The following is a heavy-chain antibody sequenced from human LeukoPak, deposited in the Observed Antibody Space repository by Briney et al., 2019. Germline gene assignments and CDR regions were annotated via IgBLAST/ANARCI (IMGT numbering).Heavy chain of an antibody. Sequence: GGSLRLSCAASRFTFSTYGMHWVRQAPGKGLEWVAVISYDGSNNYYADSVKGRFTISRDNSKNTLYLQMNSLRAEDTAVYYCARRRGSSGYYLDYWGQGTLVTVSS. CDR2: ISYDGSNN. D-gene: IGHD3-22*01. CDR1: RFTFSTYG. J-gene: IGHJ4*02. V-gene: IGHV3-30*03. CDR3: ARRRGSSGYYLDY.